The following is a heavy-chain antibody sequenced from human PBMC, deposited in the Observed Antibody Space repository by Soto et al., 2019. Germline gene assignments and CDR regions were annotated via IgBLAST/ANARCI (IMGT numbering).Heavy chain of an antibody. V-gene: IGHV4-30-4*01. Sequence: SLTCTVCGGSISSGDYYWSWIRQPPGKGREWIGYIYYSGSTYYNPSLKSRVTISVDTSRNQFSLKLSSVTAADTAVYYCAREGYSYGFGLDYWGQGTLVTVSS. D-gene: IGHD5-18*01. CDR2: IYYSGST. CDR1: GGSISSGDYY. CDR3: AREGYSYGFGLDY. J-gene: IGHJ4*02.